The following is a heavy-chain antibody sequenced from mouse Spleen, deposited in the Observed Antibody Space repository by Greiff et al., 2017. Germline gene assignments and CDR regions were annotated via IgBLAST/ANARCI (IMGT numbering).Heavy chain of an antibody. CDR3: AIYGDYPWFAY. CDR2: IYPGSGNT. J-gene: IGHJ3*01. V-gene: IGHV1-66*01. Sequence: QVQLQQSGPELVKPGASVKISCKASGYSFTSYYIHWVKQRPGQGLEWIGWIYPGSGNTKYNEKFKGKATLTADKSSSTAYMELRSLTSEDSAVYFCAIYGDYPWFAYWGQGTLVTVSA. CDR1: GYSFTSYY. D-gene: IGHD2-13*01.